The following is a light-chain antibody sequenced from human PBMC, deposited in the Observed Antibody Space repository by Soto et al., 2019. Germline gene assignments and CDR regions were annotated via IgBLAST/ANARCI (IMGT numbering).Light chain of an antibody. J-gene: IGKJ1*01. CDR3: QHYESNPWT. Sequence: DIQMTQSPSTLSASVGDRVTITCRASQNINNWLAWYQQKPGKATKLLIYAASSLESGVPSRFSGRRSGTEFTLTISSLQPDDCATYYCQHYESNPWTFGHGTKVELK. CDR1: QNINNW. V-gene: IGKV1-5*01. CDR2: AAS.